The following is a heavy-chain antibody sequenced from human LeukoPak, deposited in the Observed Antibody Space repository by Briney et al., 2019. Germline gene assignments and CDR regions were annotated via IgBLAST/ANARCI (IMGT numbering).Heavy chain of an antibody. CDR2: INSDGSST. V-gene: IGHV3-74*03. D-gene: IGHD2-8*02. CDR3: ATYRQVLLPFES. Sequence: GGSLRLSCAASGFTFSSYWMHWVRQAPGKGLVWVSRINSDGSSTTYADSVKGRFTISRDNAKNTLYLQMNSLRAEDTAIYYCATYRQVLLPFESWGQGTLVTVSS. J-gene: IGHJ4*02. CDR1: GFTFSSYW.